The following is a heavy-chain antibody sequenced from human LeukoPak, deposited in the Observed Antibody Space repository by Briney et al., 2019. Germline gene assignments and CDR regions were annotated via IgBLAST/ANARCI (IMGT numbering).Heavy chain of an antibody. D-gene: IGHD1-1*01. CDR1: GGSTSSGSYY. V-gene: IGHV4-61*01. Sequence: SQTLSLTCTVSGGSTSSGSYYWSWIRQPPGEGLEWIGYNYYSGSTNYNPSLKSRVTISVGTSKNQFSLKLSSVTAADTAVYYCARDRTGTADYFDYWGQGTLVTVSS. CDR3: ARDRTGTADYFDY. CDR2: NYYSGST. J-gene: IGHJ4*02.